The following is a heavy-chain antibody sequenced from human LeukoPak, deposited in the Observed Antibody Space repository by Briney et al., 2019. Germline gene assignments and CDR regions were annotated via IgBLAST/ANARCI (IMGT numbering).Heavy chain of an antibody. D-gene: IGHD1-26*01. CDR3: ARRGANSGSYSHFDL. J-gene: IGHJ2*01. Sequence: SETLSLTCTVSGGSISTYYWSWIRQPPGKGLEWIGNIYYSGSTNYNPSLKSRVTISVDTSKNQFSLKLSSLTAADTAVYYCARRGANSGSYSHFDLWGRGTLVTVSS. CDR1: GGSISTYY. V-gene: IGHV4-59*01. CDR2: IYYSGST.